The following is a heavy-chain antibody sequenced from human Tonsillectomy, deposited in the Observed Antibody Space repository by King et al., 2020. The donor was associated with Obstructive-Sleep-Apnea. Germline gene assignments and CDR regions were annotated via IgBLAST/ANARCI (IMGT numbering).Heavy chain of an antibody. CDR2: IIPLLDIV. CDR1: GGTSSSFA. J-gene: IGHJ4*02. D-gene: IGHD5-18*01. Sequence: VQLVESGAAVKKPGSSVKVSCKASGGTSSSFAITWVRQAPGQGLEWMGRIIPLLDIVNYAQKLQGRVMITAAKFTSTAYMELSSLRSEDTAIYYCARGNGDIAIPFDYWGQGTLVTVSS. CDR3: ARGNGDIAIPFDY. V-gene: IGHV1-69*09.